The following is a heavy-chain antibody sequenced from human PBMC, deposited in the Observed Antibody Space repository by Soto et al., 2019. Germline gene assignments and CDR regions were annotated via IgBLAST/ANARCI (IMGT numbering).Heavy chain of an antibody. V-gene: IGHV3-11*01. Sequence: QVQLVESGGALVKPGGSLRLSCAASGFNFGELYISWIRQAPGKGLEWVSFISATGETTYYADSVKGRFTISRDNAQKSLDLQMNSLRDEDTAIYYCASQLQVSRRKNYFHFWGQGTLVTVSS. CDR1: GFNFGELY. CDR2: ISATGETT. D-gene: IGHD1-7*01. J-gene: IGHJ4*02. CDR3: ASQLQVSRRKNYFHF.